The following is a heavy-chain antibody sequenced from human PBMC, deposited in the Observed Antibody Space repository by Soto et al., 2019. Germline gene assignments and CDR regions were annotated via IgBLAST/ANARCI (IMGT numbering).Heavy chain of an antibody. V-gene: IGHV3-30*18. CDR2: ISYDGSNK. CDR3: ANGLYESLFFDY. Sequence: PXGSLKLSCAASGFTFSSYGMHGVRQAPGKGLEWVAVISYDGSNKYYADSVKGRFTISRDNSKNTLYLQMNSLRAEDTAVYYCANGLYESLFFDYWGQGTLVTVSS. D-gene: IGHD5-12*01. J-gene: IGHJ4*02. CDR1: GFTFSSYG.